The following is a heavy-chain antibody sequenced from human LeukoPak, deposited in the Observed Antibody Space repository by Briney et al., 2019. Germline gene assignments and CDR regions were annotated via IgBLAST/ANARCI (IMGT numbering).Heavy chain of an antibody. CDR2: FDPEDGET. CDR1: GYTLTELS. D-gene: IGHD3-9*01. V-gene: IGHV1-24*01. Sequence: ASVKVSCKVSGYTLTELSMHWVRQAPGKGLEWMGGFDPEDGETIYAQKFQGRVTMTEDTSTDTAYMELSSLRSEDTAVYYCARDHPYYDILTGYYKYYYYGMDVWGQGTTVTVSS. CDR3: ARDHPYYDILTGYYKYYYYGMDV. J-gene: IGHJ6*02.